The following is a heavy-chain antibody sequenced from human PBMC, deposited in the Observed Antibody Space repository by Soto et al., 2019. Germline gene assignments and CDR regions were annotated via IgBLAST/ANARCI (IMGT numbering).Heavy chain of an antibody. Sequence: SVKVSCKASGGTFSSYAISWVRQAPGQGLEWMGGIIPIIGTANYAQKFQGRVTITADESTSTAYMELSSLRSEDTAVYYCARGSGCSSTSCLRDYYYYGMDVWGQGTTVTVSS. D-gene: IGHD2-2*01. CDR1: GGTFSSYA. V-gene: IGHV1-69*13. J-gene: IGHJ6*02. CDR2: IIPIIGTA. CDR3: ARGSGCSSTSCLRDYYYYGMDV.